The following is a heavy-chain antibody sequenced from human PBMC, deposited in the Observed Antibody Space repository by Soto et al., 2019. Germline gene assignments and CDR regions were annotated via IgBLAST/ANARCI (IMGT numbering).Heavy chain of an antibody. J-gene: IGHJ5*02. CDR3: ARDMYSSDYFVKWFEP. V-gene: IGHV3-30-3*01. CDR1: GFSFSSYA. Sequence: QVRLVESGGGVVQPGRSLRLSCTASGFSFSSYAMYWFRQPPGKGLEWVAVISHDGINKHYADSVKGRVTVSRDNSNHSLDLQLNSLRGEDTAMYYCARDMYSSDYFVKWFEPWGQGTLVTSPQ. CDR2: ISHDGINK. D-gene: IGHD6-19*01.